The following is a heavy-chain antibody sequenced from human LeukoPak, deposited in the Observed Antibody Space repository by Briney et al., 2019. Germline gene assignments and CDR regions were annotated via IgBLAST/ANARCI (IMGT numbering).Heavy chain of an antibody. V-gene: IGHV1-69*13. CDR2: IIPIFGTA. D-gene: IGHD3-10*01. CDR3: ARRLSGGFDP. Sequence: SVKVSRKASGGTFSSYAISWVRQAPGQGLEWMGGIIPIFGTANYAQKFQGRVTITADESTSTAYMELSSLRSEDTAVYYCARRLSGGFDPWGQGTLVTVSS. CDR1: GGTFSSYA. J-gene: IGHJ5*02.